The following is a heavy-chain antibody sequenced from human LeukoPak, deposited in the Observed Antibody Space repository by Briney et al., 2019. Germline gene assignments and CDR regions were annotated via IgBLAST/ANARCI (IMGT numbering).Heavy chain of an antibody. V-gene: IGHV3-30*03. CDR3: ASLYSSSSFSDY. CDR1: GFTFSSYG. D-gene: IGHD6-6*01. Sequence: GGSLRLSCVASGFTFSSYGMHWVRQAPGKGLEWVAVISYDGSNKYYADSVKGRFTISRDNSKNTLYLQMNSLRAEDTAVYYCASLYSSSSFSDYWGQGTLVTVSS. CDR2: ISYDGSNK. J-gene: IGHJ4*02.